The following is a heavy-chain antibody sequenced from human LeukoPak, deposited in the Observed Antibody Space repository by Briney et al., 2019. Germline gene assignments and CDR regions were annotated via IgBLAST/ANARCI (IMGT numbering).Heavy chain of an antibody. Sequence: GGSLRLSCAASGFTFSNAWMNWVRQAPGKGLEWVGRIKSKTDGGTTDYAAPVKGRFTISRDDSKNTLYLQMNSLKTEDTAVYYCATAVAGTHWFDPWGQGTLVTVSS. CDR3: ATAVAGTHWFDP. D-gene: IGHD6-19*01. CDR2: IKSKTDGGTT. V-gene: IGHV3-15*07. CDR1: GFTFSNAW. J-gene: IGHJ5*02.